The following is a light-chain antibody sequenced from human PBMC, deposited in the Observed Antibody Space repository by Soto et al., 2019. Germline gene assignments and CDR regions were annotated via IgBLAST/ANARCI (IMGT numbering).Light chain of an antibody. CDR3: QQYNSYSPTWT. V-gene: IGKV1-5*01. CDR2: DAS. Sequence: DIQMTQSPSTLSASVGDRVTITCRASQSISSWLDWYQQKPVKAPKLLIYDASSLESGVPSRFSGSGSGTEFTLTISSLQPGDFATYYCQQYNSYSPTWTFGQGTKVDI. J-gene: IGKJ1*01. CDR1: QSISSW.